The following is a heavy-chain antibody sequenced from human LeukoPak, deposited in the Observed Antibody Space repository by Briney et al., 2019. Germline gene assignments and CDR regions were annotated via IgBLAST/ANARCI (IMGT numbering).Heavy chain of an antibody. CDR3: ARGIAAFDY. CDR1: GDSISSSSYY. J-gene: IGHJ4*02. Sequence: SETLSLTCTVSGDSISSSSYYWGWIRQPPGKGLEWIGNIYYSGSTYYNPSLKSRVTISVDTSKNQFSLKLSSVTAADTAVYYCARGIAAFDYWGQGTLVTVSS. D-gene: IGHD6-13*01. CDR2: IYYSGST. V-gene: IGHV4-39*01.